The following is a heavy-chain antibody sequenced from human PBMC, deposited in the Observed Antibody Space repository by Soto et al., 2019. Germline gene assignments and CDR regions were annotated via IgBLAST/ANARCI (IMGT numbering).Heavy chain of an antibody. V-gene: IGHV1-24*01. Sequence: QVQLLQSGAEVKKPGASVKVSCKVSGHTLTELSMHWVRQAPGRGLEWMGGFDPEDGETIFAQKFQGRVTMTEDTSTDSTDMELTSLRSEDPAVYYCAAGGTRWLHSPFDYWGQGTLVTISS. CDR2: FDPEDGET. CDR1: GHTLTELS. D-gene: IGHD1-1*01. J-gene: IGHJ4*02. CDR3: AAGGTRWLHSPFDY.